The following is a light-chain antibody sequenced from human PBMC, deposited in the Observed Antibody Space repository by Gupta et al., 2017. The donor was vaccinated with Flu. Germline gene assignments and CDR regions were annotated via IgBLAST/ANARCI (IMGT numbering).Light chain of an antibody. CDR2: GAS. CDR1: QSVSSSY. CDR3: QQYGSSPT. J-gene: IGKJ4*01. V-gene: IGKV3-20*01. Sequence: DTVLKQASSTLSVSPGERATLSCRASQSVSSSYFTCLQQKHGQAPRLLIYGASSRATSTPDISSGSWSGTVFTLTSSLVDDDVSVVYYCQQYGSSPTFGGGTKVEIK.